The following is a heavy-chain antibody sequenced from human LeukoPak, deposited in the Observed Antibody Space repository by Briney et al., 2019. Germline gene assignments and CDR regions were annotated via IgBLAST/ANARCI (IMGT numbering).Heavy chain of an antibody. V-gene: IGHV1-46*01. Sequence: ASVWVSCKASGYTFTSYYMHWVRQAPGQGLEWMGIINPSGGSTRYAQKFQGRVTMTRDTSTSTVYMELSSLRSEDTAVYYCARNPVTTKYFDYWGQGNLGSVSS. J-gene: IGHJ4*02. CDR3: ARNPVTTKYFDY. CDR2: INPSGGST. D-gene: IGHD4-17*01. CDR1: GYTFTSYY.